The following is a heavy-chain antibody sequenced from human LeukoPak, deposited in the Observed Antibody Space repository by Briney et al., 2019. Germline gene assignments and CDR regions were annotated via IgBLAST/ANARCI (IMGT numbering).Heavy chain of an antibody. Sequence: PGGSLRLSCAASGFTFSSYAMSWVRQAPGKGLEWVSAISGSGGSTYYADSVKGRFTISRDNSKNTLYLQMNSLRAEDTAVYYCAKVSSLTIFGAYFDYWGQGTLVTVSS. CDR3: AKVSSLTIFGAYFDY. CDR1: GFTFSSYA. CDR2: ISGSGGST. J-gene: IGHJ4*02. V-gene: IGHV3-23*01. D-gene: IGHD3-3*01.